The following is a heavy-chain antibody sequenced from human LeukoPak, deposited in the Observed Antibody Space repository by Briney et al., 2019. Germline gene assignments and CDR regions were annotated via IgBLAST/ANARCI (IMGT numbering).Heavy chain of an antibody. D-gene: IGHD6-13*01. J-gene: IGHJ4*02. V-gene: IGHV3-7*01. CDR2: IKQDGGQK. Sequence: GGSLRLSCAASGFTFNSYWMSWVRQAPGKGLEWVANIKQDGGQKFYVDSVKGRFTISRDNAKNSLYLQMNSLRAEDTAVYYCVRESSSPFDYWGQGTLVTVSS. CDR3: VRESSSPFDY. CDR1: GFTFNSYW.